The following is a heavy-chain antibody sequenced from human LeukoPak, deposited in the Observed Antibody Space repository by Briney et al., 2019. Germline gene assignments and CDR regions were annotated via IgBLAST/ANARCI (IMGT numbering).Heavy chain of an antibody. Sequence: SETLSLTCTVSGGSISSSSYYWGWIRQPPGKGLEWSGSIYYSGSTNYNPSLKSRVTISVDTSKNQFSLKLSSVTAADTAVYYCARVRMATIRTDAFDIWGQGTMVTVSS. CDR3: ARVRMATIRTDAFDI. CDR2: IYYSGST. CDR1: GGSISSSSYY. J-gene: IGHJ3*02. D-gene: IGHD5-24*01. V-gene: IGHV4-39*07.